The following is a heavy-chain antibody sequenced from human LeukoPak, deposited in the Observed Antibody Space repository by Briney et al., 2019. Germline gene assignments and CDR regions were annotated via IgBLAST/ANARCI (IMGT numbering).Heavy chain of an antibody. CDR1: GYTFTDYY. V-gene: IGHV1-69-2*01. CDR2: VDPEDGET. Sequence: ASVKIFYKVSGYTFTDYYMHWVQQAPGKGLEWMGLVDPEDGETIYAEKFQGRVTITADTSTDTAYMELSSLRSEDTAVYYCAPTIVGATPCFDYWGQGTLVTVSS. J-gene: IGHJ4*02. CDR3: APTIVGATPCFDY. D-gene: IGHD1-26*01.